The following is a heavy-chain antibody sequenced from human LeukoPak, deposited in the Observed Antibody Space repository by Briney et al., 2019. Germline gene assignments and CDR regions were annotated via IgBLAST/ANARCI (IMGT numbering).Heavy chain of an antibody. J-gene: IGHJ6*03. CDR2: IDFSGDYI. CDR1: GFTFNAYS. D-gene: IGHD2-8*01. V-gene: IGHV3-21*01. Sequence: GGSLRLSCAASGFTFNAYSMNRVRQGPGKGLEWVSTIDFSGDYIYYADSLKGRFTISRDNAKNSVHLQMSSLRDEDTAVYYCAKDRCSNGIGCYYYYMDVWGKGTTVTISS. CDR3: AKDRCSNGIGCYYYYMDV.